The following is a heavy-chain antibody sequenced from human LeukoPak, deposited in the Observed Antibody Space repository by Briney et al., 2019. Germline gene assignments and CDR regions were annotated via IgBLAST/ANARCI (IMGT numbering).Heavy chain of an antibody. J-gene: IGHJ6*02. D-gene: IGHD1-26*01. Sequence: PGGSLRPSCAASGFTLDAFAMHWVRQAPGKGLEWVSLIDKDGRKTYYADSVKGRFTISRDSSKNSLYLQMNSLRTEDTALYYCATWAFYHSLDVWGRGATVIVSS. CDR3: ATWAFYHSLDV. CDR2: IDKDGRKT. CDR1: GFTLDAFA. V-gene: IGHV3-43*02.